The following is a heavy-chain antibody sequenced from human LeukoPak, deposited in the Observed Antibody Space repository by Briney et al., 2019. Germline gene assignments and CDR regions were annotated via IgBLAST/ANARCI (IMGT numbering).Heavy chain of an antibody. V-gene: IGHV1-46*01. CDR3: ARDVAVETGWFDP. CDR2: INPSSGST. CDR1: GYTFTGYY. Sequence: GASVKVSCKASGYTFTGYYMHWVRQAPGQGLEWMGIINPSSGSTSYAQKFQGRVTMTRDMSTSTVYMELSSLRSEDTAVYYCARDVAVETGWFDPWGQGTLVTVSS. D-gene: IGHD6-19*01. J-gene: IGHJ5*02.